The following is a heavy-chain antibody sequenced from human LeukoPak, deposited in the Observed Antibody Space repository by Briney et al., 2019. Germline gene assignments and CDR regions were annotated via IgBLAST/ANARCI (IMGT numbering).Heavy chain of an antibody. J-gene: IGHJ6*02. Sequence: ASVKVSCKASGFTFTSSAMQWVRQARGQRHEWMGWIVVSSGNTNYAQKFQERVTITRDMSTSTAYMELSSLRSEDTAVYYCAARYYDSSGPYGMDVWGQGTTVTVSS. CDR1: GFTFTSSA. V-gene: IGHV1-58*02. D-gene: IGHD3-22*01. CDR3: AARYYDSSGPYGMDV. CDR2: IVVSSGNT.